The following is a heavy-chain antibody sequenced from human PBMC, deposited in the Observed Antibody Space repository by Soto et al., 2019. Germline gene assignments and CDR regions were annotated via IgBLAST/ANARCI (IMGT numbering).Heavy chain of an antibody. Sequence: GGSLRPSCAASGFTFSSYGMHWVRQAPGKGLEWVAVIWYDGSNKYYADSVKGRFTISRDNSKNTLYLQMNSLRAEDTAVYYCARGAEYCSGGSCYPNYMDVWGKGTTVTVSS. V-gene: IGHV3-33*01. D-gene: IGHD2-15*01. CDR2: IWYDGSNK. CDR3: ARGAEYCSGGSCYPNYMDV. CDR1: GFTFSSYG. J-gene: IGHJ6*03.